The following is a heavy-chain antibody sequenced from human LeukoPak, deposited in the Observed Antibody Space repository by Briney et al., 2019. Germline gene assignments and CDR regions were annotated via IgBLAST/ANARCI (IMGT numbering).Heavy chain of an antibody. Sequence: GGSLRLSCAASGFTLSNAWMNWVRQAPGKGLEWVAVISYDGSNKYYADSVKGRFTISRDNSKNTLYLQMNSLRAEDTAVYYCARVRQYYYYMDVWGKGTTVTVSS. J-gene: IGHJ6*03. V-gene: IGHV3-30*03. CDR2: ISYDGSNK. CDR3: ARVRQYYYYMDV. CDR1: GFTLSNAW.